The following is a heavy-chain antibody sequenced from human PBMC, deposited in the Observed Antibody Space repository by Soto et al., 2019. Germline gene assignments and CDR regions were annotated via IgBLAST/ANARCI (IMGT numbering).Heavy chain of an antibody. Sequence: PXGSLILSCAASGFTFSTSGIHWFRQAPGKGLEWVSFISYDGYSKYYTDSVKGRFSISRDNSKNTLYLQMNGLRVEDTAVFYCAKDLGYHDSSGYYPFEYWGQGTLV. J-gene: IGHJ4*02. CDR3: AKDLGYHDSSGYYPFEY. V-gene: IGHV3-30*18. CDR1: GFTFSTSG. D-gene: IGHD3-22*01. CDR2: ISYDGYSK.